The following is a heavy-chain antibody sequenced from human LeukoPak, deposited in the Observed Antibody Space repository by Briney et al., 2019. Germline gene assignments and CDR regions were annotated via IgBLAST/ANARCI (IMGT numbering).Heavy chain of an antibody. CDR1: GGSFSSYY. CDR3: ARRRQSSRGAFDI. J-gene: IGHJ3*02. V-gene: IGHV4-59*08. D-gene: IGHD6-19*01. CDR2: IYYSGST. Sequence: SETLSLTCAVYGGSFSSYYWSWIRQPPGKGLEWIGYIYYSGSTNYNPSLKSRVTISVDTSKNQFSLRLTSVTAADTAVYYCARRRQSSRGAFDIWGQGTMVTVSS.